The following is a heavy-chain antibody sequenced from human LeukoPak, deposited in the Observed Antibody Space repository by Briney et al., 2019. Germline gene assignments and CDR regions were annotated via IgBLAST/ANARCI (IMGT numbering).Heavy chain of an antibody. V-gene: IGHV4-39*01. Sequence: SETLSLSCSVSGDSLSSSSHYWGWIRQPPGKGLEWIVSISYTGSTYSNPSLKSRGTISVDTSENQFSLKLNSVTAADTAVYYCARHFYASSGYYYYYYIDVWGKGTTVTVS. CDR2: ISYTGST. D-gene: IGHD3-22*01. J-gene: IGHJ6*03. CDR1: GDSLSSSSHY. CDR3: ARHFYASSGYYYYYYIDV.